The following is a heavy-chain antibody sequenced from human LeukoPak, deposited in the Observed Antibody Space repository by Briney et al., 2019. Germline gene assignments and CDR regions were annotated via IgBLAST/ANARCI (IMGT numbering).Heavy chain of an antibody. CDR1: GGSFSGYY. CDR2: IYYSGST. Sequence: SETLSLTCAVYGGSFSGYYWSWIRQPPGKGLEWIGSIYYSGSTYYNPSLKSRVTISVDTSKNQFSLKLSSVTAADTAVYYCARLVPAAISGRYYYYGMDVWGQGTTVTVSS. J-gene: IGHJ6*02. V-gene: IGHV4-34*01. CDR3: ARLVPAAISGRYYYYGMDV. D-gene: IGHD2-2*02.